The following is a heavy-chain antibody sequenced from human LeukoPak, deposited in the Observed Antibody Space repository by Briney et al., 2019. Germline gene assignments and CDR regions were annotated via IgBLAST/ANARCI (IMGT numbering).Heavy chain of an antibody. CDR2: ISGSGGST. V-gene: IGHV3-23*01. D-gene: IGHD1-26*01. J-gene: IGHJ4*02. CDR3: AKSGTRYSGSYHFDY. CDR1: GFTFSSYA. Sequence: PGGSLRLSCAASGFTFSSYAMSWVRQAPGKGLEWVSAISGSGGSTYYADSVKGRFTISRDNSMNTLYLQMNSLRAEDTAVYYCAKSGTRYSGSYHFDYWGQGTLVTVSS.